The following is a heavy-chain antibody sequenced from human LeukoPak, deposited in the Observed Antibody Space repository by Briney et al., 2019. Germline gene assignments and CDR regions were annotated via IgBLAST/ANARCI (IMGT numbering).Heavy chain of an antibody. CDR1: GGTFSSYA. CDR2: IIPIFGIA. J-gene: IGHJ4*02. Sequence: ASVKVSCKASGGTFSSYAISWVRQAPGQGLEWMGRIIPIFGIANYAQKFQGRVTITADKSTSTAYMELSSLRSEDTAVYYCARGLRAYCGGDCYSLDYWGQGTLVTVSS. V-gene: IGHV1-69*04. CDR3: ARGLRAYCGGDCYSLDY. D-gene: IGHD2-21*02.